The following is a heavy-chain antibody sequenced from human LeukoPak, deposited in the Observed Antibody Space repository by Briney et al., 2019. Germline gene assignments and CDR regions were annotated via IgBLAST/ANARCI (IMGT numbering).Heavy chain of an antibody. Sequence: ASVKVSCKASGYTFTSYGISWARQAPGQGLEWMGWISAYNGNTNYAQKLQGRVTMTTDTSTSTAYMELRSLRSDDTAVYYCARRGPGGYSGSYSYWGQGTLVTVSS. CDR2: ISAYNGNT. CDR3: ARRGPGGYSGSYSY. D-gene: IGHD1-26*01. J-gene: IGHJ4*02. CDR1: GYTFTSYG. V-gene: IGHV1-18*01.